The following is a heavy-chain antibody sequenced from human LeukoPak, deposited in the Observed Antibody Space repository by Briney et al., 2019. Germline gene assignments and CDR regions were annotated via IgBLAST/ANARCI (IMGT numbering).Heavy chain of an antibody. Sequence: GASVKVSCKASGYTFTRYDINWVRQATGQGLEWMGWMNPNSGNTGYAQKFQGRVTMTRNTSISTAYMELSSLRSEDRAVYYCARGSITIVPSIDYWGQGTLVTVSS. D-gene: IGHD3-10*01. J-gene: IGHJ4*02. CDR3: ARGSITIVPSIDY. CDR1: GYTFTRYD. V-gene: IGHV1-8*01. CDR2: MNPNSGNT.